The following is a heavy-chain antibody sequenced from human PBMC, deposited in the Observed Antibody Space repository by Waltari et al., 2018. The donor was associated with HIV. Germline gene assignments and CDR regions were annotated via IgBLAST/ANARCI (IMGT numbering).Heavy chain of an antibody. J-gene: IGHJ4*02. CDR2: ITSDGDTT. CDR1: GLTFLNYP. Sequence: EVQLVESGGGLVHPGGSLRLSCAASGLTFLNYPMHWVRQAPGKGLEYLSAITSDGDTTYYVNSVKGRFTISRDNSKNTLYLQMGSLRAEDMAVFYCVRDSSGYYGHFDYWGQGTLVTVSS. CDR3: VRDSSGYYGHFDY. D-gene: IGHD6-19*01. V-gene: IGHV3-64*01.